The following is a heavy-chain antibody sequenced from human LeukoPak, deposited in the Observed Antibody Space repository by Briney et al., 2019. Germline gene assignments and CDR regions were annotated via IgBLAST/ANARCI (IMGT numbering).Heavy chain of an antibody. CDR1: GGSISSSSYY. CDR2: IYYSGST. V-gene: IGHV4-39*01. CDR3: ARHSHSSGWKYYFDY. J-gene: IGHJ4*02. Sequence: SETLSLTCTVSGGSISSSSYYWGWIRQPPGKGLEWIGSIYYSGSTYYNPSLKSRVTISVDTSKNQFSLRLSSVTAADAAVYYCARHSHSSGWKYYFDYWGQGTLVTVSS. D-gene: IGHD6-19*01.